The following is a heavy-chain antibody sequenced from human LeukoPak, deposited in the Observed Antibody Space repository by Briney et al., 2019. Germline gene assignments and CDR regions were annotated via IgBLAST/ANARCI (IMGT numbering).Heavy chain of an antibody. CDR2: IYYSGGT. V-gene: IGHV4-61*08. Sequence: SETLSLTCTVSGGSISSGGYYWSWIRQHPGKGLEWIGYIYYSGGTNYNPSLKSRVTISVDTSKNQFSLKLSSVTAADTAVYYCARAGSGYDYYYYYYMDVWGKGTTVTVSS. CDR3: ARAGSGYDYYYYYYMDV. CDR1: GGSISSGGYY. J-gene: IGHJ6*03. D-gene: IGHD5-12*01.